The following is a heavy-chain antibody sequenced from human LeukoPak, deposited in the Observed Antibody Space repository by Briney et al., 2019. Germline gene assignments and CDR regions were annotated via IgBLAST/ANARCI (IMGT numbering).Heavy chain of an antibody. CDR2: IIPIFGTA. CDR1: GGTFSSYA. CDR3: ARDFDDFWSGYWYN. Sequence: SVKVSCKASGGTFSSYAISWVRQAPGQGLEWMGGIIPIFGTANYAQKFQGRVTITADESTSTAYMELSSLRSEDTAVYYCARDFDDFWSGYWYNWGQGTMVTVSS. J-gene: IGHJ3*02. D-gene: IGHD3-3*01. V-gene: IGHV1-69*13.